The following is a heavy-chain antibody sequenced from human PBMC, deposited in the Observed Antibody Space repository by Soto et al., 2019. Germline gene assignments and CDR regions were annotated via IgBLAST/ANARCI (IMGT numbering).Heavy chain of an antibody. Sequence: SETLSLTCTVSGGSISSGDYYWSWIRQPPGKGLEWIGYIYYSGSTYYNPSLKSRVTISVDTSKNQFSLKLSSVTAADTAVYYCASSKGGYGHPYYYYYGMDVWGQGTTVTFSS. CDR2: IYYSGST. J-gene: IGHJ6*02. CDR3: ASSKGGYGHPYYYYYGMDV. D-gene: IGHD5-12*01. CDR1: GGSISSGDYY. V-gene: IGHV4-30-4*01.